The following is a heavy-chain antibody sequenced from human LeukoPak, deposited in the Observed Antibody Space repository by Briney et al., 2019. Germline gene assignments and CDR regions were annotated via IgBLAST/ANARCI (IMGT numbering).Heavy chain of an antibody. CDR2: IRSKANSYAI. CDR1: GFTFSGSA. Sequence: TGGSLRPSCAASGFTFSGSAMHWVRQASGKGLEWVGRIRSKANSYAIAYAASVKGRFTISRDDSKNTAYLQMNSLKTEDTAVYYCTRRYLLAAFDIWGQGTMVTVSS. V-gene: IGHV3-73*01. J-gene: IGHJ3*02. D-gene: IGHD2-21*01. CDR3: TRRYLLAAFDI.